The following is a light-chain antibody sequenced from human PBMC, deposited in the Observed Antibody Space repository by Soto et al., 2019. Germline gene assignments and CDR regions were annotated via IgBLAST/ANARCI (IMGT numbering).Light chain of an antibody. CDR3: QQSYSTPWT. CDR1: QDIGTW. Sequence: DIEMTQSPSSESASGGDSVTITCRASQDIGTWLAWYQQKPSKAPSLLIYAASSLQSGVPSRFSGSGSGTDFTLTISSLQPEDFATYYCQQSYSTPWTFGQGTKVDIK. V-gene: IGKV1-12*01. CDR2: AAS. J-gene: IGKJ1*01.